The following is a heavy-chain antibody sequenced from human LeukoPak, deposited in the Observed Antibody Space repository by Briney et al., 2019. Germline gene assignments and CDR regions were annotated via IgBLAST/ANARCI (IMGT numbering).Heavy chain of an antibody. Sequence: GGSLRLSCASSGFTFSSYGMHWVRQAPGKGLEWVAFIRYDGSNKYYADSVKGRFTISRDNSKNTLYLQMNSLRAEDTAVYYCAKVRGGDFWSGYYTAYFDYWGQGTLVTVSS. D-gene: IGHD3-3*01. CDR2: IRYDGSNK. J-gene: IGHJ4*02. V-gene: IGHV3-30*02. CDR1: GFTFSSYG. CDR3: AKVRGGDFWSGYYTAYFDY.